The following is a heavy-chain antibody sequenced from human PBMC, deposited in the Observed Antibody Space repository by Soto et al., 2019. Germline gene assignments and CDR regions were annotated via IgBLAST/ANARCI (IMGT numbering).Heavy chain of an antibody. V-gene: IGHV3-74*01. CDR1: GITFSGYW. Sequence: EVQLVESGGGLVQPGGSLRVSCAASGITFSGYWMHWVRQAPGKGLVWVSRVNSDGSSTTYADSVKGRFTISRDNAKNTLYLQMNSLRAEDTAVYYCARGGRSSSHHRYWGEGTLVTVSS. CDR3: ARGGRSSSHHRY. J-gene: IGHJ4*02. CDR2: VNSDGSST. D-gene: IGHD6-13*01.